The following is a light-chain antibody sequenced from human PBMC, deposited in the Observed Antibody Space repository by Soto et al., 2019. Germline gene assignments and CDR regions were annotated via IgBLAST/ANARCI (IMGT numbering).Light chain of an antibody. CDR3: QQYHNWPIT. CDR2: DAS. J-gene: IGKJ5*01. CDR1: QSVSSN. V-gene: IGKV3-15*01. Sequence: EIVMTQSPATLSVSPGESATRSCRASQSVSSNLAWHQQKPGQAPRILMYDASTRATGISARFSGSGSGTEITLPISSLQSEDFAVYYCQQYHNWPITFGQGTRLEIK.